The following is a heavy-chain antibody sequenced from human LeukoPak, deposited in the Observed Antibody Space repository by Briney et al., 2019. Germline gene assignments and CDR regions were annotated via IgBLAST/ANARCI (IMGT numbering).Heavy chain of an antibody. J-gene: IGHJ6*02. Sequence: PGGSLRLSCAASGFTFSDYRMHWVRHPPGKGLEWVSRIYIDGGRTAYADSVKGRFTISRDNARNTVSLQLSSLRAEDTAVYFCARGLRDDYGTDVWGQGTTVTVSS. CDR2: IYIDGGRT. CDR1: GFTFSDYR. V-gene: IGHV3-74*03. CDR3: ARGLRDDYGTDV.